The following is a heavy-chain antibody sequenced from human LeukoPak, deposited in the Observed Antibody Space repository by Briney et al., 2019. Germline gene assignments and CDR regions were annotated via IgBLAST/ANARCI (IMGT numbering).Heavy chain of an antibody. Sequence: GASVKVSCKASGYTFTSYGISWVRQAPGQGLEWMGWISVYDGNTNYAQKLQGRVTMTTDTSTSTAYMELRSLRSDDTAVYYCARDTVLWSPGGYFDYWGQGTLVTVSS. CDR3: ARDTVLWSPGGYFDY. D-gene: IGHD3-10*01. CDR2: ISVYDGNT. J-gene: IGHJ4*02. V-gene: IGHV1-18*01. CDR1: GYTFTSYG.